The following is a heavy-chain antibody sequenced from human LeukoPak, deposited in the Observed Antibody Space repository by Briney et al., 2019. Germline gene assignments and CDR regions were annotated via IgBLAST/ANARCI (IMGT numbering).Heavy chain of an antibody. Sequence: ASVKVSCKASGYTFTSYGISWVRQAPGQGLEWMGWINPNSGGTNYAQKFQGRVTMTRDTSISTAYMELSRLRSDDTAVYYCARDSLVVVPASDAFDIWGQGTMVTVSS. CDR3: ARDSLVVVPASDAFDI. D-gene: IGHD2-2*01. CDR1: GYTFTSYG. J-gene: IGHJ3*02. CDR2: INPNSGGT. V-gene: IGHV1-2*02.